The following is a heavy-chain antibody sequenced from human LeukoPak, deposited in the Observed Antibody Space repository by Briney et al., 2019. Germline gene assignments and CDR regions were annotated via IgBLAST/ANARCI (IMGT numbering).Heavy chain of an antibody. J-gene: IGHJ5*02. V-gene: IGHV4-38-2*01. CDR1: GYSINSAYY. D-gene: IGHD3-10*01. CDR2: MYHSGTT. CDR3: ARLTPGKNWFDP. Sequence: AETLSLTCAVSGYSINSAYYWGWIRQPPGKGLGGIGSMYHSGTTYYNPSLKRRVTISVDTSKNQFSLKLNSVTAADTAVYYCARLTPGKNWFDPWGQGTLVTVSS.